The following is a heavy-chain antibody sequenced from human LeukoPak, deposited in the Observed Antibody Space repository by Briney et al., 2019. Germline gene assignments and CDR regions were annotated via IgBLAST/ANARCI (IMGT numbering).Heavy chain of an antibody. D-gene: IGHD2-2*01. J-gene: IGHJ4*02. V-gene: IGHV1-24*01. Sequence: ASVKVSCKASGYTFTGYYMHWVRQAPGKGLEWMGGFDPEDGETIYAQKFQGRVTMTEDTSTDTAYMELSSLRSEDTAVYYCATGMPPVDYWGQGTLVTVPS. CDR3: ATGMPPVDY. CDR2: FDPEDGET. CDR1: GYTFTGYY.